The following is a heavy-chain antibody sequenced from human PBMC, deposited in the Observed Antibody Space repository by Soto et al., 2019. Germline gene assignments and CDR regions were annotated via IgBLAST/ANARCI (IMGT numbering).Heavy chain of an antibody. CDR2: IVVGSGNT. J-gene: IGHJ4*02. D-gene: IGHD3-22*01. V-gene: IGHV1-58*01. CDR1: GFTFTSSA. Sequence: SVKVSCKASGFTFTSSAVQWVRQARGQRLEWIGWIVVGSGNTNYAQKFQERVTITRDMSTSTAYMELSSLRSEDTAVYYYAEDYHYYDSSGSYYFDYWGQGTLVTVSS. CDR3: AEDYHYYDSSGSYYFDY.